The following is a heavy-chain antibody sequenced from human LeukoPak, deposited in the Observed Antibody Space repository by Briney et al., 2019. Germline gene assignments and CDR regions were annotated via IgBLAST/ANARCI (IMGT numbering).Heavy chain of an antibody. J-gene: IGHJ4*02. CDR3: TRKAVTSSRGPANYFDY. CDR2: ISSGGTDI. V-gene: IGHV3-48*03. D-gene: IGHD6-19*01. CDR1: GFTFSSYD. Sequence: GGSLRLSCAASGFTFSSYDMNWVRQAPGKGLEWVSYISSGGTDIYYADSVKGRFTIFRDDAKNSLYLQMNSLRDDDTAVYSCTRKAVTSSRGPANYFDYWGQGTLVTVSS.